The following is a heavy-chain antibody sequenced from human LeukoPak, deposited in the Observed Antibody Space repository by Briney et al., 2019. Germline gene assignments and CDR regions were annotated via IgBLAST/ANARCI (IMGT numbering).Heavy chain of an antibody. CDR1: GFTFSSYA. CDR2: ISGSGGSA. D-gene: IGHD5-12*01. CDR3: AKDPYSGYDSIYFDY. Sequence: GGSLRLSCAASGFTFSSYAMSWVRQAPGKGLEWVSAISGSGGSAYYADSVKGWFTISRDNSKNTLYLQMNSLRAEDTAVYYCAKDPYSGYDSIYFDYWGQGTLVTVSS. J-gene: IGHJ4*02. V-gene: IGHV3-23*01.